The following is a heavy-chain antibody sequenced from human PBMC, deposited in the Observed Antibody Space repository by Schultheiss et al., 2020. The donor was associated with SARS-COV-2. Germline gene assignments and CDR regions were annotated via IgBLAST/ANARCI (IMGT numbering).Heavy chain of an antibody. Sequence: GGSLRLSCAVSGFTFSNNDMHWVRQAPGKGLEWVSYISSSSSTIYYADSVKGRFTISRDNAKNSLYLQMNSLRAEDTAVYYCARVRAAAYYYDSSGYYFDYWGQGTLVTVSS. CDR1: GFTFSNND. CDR2: ISSSSSTI. CDR3: ARVRAAAYYYDSSGYYFDY. V-gene: IGHV3-48*04. J-gene: IGHJ4*02. D-gene: IGHD3-22*01.